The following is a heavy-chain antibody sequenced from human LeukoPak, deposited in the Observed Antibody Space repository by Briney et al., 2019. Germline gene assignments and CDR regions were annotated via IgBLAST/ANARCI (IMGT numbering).Heavy chain of an antibody. D-gene: IGHD3-22*01. V-gene: IGHV3-23*01. Sequence: GGSLRLSCAVSGFTFSSYAMSWVRQAPGKGLEWVSAFSGSGGSTYYADSVKGRFTISRDNSKNTLYLQMDSLRAEDTAVYYCATVQREYYYDSSGIMGNWGQGTLVTVSS. J-gene: IGHJ4*02. CDR2: FSGSGGST. CDR3: ATVQREYYYDSSGIMGN. CDR1: GFTFSSYA.